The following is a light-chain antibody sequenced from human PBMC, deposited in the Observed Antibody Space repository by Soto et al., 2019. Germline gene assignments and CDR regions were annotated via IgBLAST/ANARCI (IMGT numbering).Light chain of an antibody. CDR2: DDN. CDR1: SSDVGSYNH. J-gene: IGLJ2*01. CDR3: CSYAGSTTVV. V-gene: IGLV2-23*01. Sequence: QSVLTQPASVSGSPGQSITISCTGTSSDVGSYNHVSWYQQHPGKAPKLMIYDDNKRPSGVSNRFSGSKSGNTASLTISGLRAEDEADYYCCSYAGSTTVVFGGGTKLTVL.